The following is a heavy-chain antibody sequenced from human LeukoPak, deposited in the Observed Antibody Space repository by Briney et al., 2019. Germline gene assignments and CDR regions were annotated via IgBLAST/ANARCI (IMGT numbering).Heavy chain of an antibody. CDR3: ARGPSMMSSGYST. CDR2: INHSGST. J-gene: IGHJ5*02. V-gene: IGHV4-39*07. Sequence: KPSETLSLTCTVSGDSIRTNSYYWGWIRQPPGKGLEWIGEINHSGSTNYNPSLKSRVTISVDTSKNQFSLKLSSVTAADTAVYYCARGPSMMSSGYSTWGQGTLVTVSS. CDR1: GDSIRTNSYY. D-gene: IGHD3-22*01.